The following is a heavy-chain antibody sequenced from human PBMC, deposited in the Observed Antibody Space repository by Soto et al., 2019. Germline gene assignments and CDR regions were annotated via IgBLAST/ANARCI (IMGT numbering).Heavy chain of an antibody. J-gene: IGHJ6*03. CDR3: ARLGYDYGDYYYYMDV. D-gene: IGHD4-17*01. V-gene: IGHV1-69*02. CDR1: GCTFSSYT. Sequence: EASVKVSCKASGCTFSSYTISWVRQAPGQGLEWMGRIIPILGIANYAQKFQGRVTITADKSTSTAYMELSSLRSEDTAVYYCARLGYDYGDYYYYMDVWGKGTTVTVSS. CDR2: IIPILGIA.